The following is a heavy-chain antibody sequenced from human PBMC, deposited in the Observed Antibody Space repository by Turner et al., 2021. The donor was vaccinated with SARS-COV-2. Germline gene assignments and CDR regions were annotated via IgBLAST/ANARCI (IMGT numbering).Heavy chain of an antibody. CDR2: IYYSGST. V-gene: IGHV4-39*01. Sequence: QLQLQESGPGLVKPSETLSLTCTVSGGSISSSSYYWGWIRQPPGKGLEWIGSIYYSGSTYYNPSLKSRVTIYVDTSKNQFSLKLNSVTAADTAVYYCASPGGNSGWFFAYDIWGQGTMVTVSS. J-gene: IGHJ3*02. CDR1: GGSISSSSYY. D-gene: IGHD6-19*01. CDR3: ASPGGNSGWFFAYDI.